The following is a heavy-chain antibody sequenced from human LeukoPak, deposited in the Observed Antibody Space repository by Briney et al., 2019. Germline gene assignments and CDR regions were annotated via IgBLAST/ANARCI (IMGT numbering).Heavy chain of an antibody. Sequence: PSETLSLTCTGSGGSISSSSYYWGWIRQPPGKGLEWIGGIYYSGSTYYNPSLKSRLTISVDTSKNQFSLKLSSVTAADTAVYYCARHRLYGDYASFDYWGQGTLVTVSS. CDR3: ARHRLYGDYASFDY. J-gene: IGHJ4*02. D-gene: IGHD4-17*01. CDR2: IYYSGST. V-gene: IGHV4-39*01. CDR1: GGSISSSSYY.